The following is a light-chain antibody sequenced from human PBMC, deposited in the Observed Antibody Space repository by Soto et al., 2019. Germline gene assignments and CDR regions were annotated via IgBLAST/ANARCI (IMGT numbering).Light chain of an antibody. CDR3: QQSYSTPYT. CDR1: QNIRRY. J-gene: IGKJ2*01. Sequence: DIQMTQSPSSLSASVGDRVTITCRASQNIRRYLNWYQQKPGKAPELLISAASSLQSGVPSRFSGGGSATYFTLTSSSLQPDDSAPYYCQQSYSTPYTFGQGTNLEIK. CDR2: AAS. V-gene: IGKV1-39*01.